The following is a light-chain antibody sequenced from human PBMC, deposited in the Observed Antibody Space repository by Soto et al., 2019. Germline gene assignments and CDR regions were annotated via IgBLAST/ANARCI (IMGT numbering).Light chain of an antibody. Sequence: QSVLTQPPSVSAAPGQKVTISCSGSSSNIENNYVSWYQQLPGTAPKLLIYDTLKRPSRIPDRFSGSRSGTSATLGITGLQTGDEADYYCGTWDSSLSSVVFGGGTKVTVL. J-gene: IGLJ2*01. V-gene: IGLV1-51*01. CDR2: DTL. CDR1: SSNIENNY. CDR3: GTWDSSLSSVV.